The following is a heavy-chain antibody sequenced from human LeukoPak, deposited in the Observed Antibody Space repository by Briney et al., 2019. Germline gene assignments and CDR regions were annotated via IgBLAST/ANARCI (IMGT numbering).Heavy chain of an antibody. D-gene: IGHD4-17*01. CDR1: GYTFTSYA. CDR2: INAGNGNT. CDR3: ARGTVTTSHRGWYYYYMDV. J-gene: IGHJ6*03. Sequence: ASVKVSCKASGYTFTSYAMHWVRQAPGQRLEWMGWINAGNGNTKYSQEFQGRVTITRDTSASTTYMELSSLRSEDMAVYYCARGTVTTSHRGWYYYYMDVWGKGTTVTVSS. V-gene: IGHV1-3*03.